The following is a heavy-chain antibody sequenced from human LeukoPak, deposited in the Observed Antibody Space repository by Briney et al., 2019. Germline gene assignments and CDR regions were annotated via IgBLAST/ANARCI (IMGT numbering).Heavy chain of an antibody. CDR2: ISGSGGST. J-gene: IGHJ6*02. CDR3: AKDSYSSSSGYYYYGMDV. Sequence: GASLRLSCAASGFTFSSYAMSWVRQAPGKGLEWVSAISGSGGSTYYADSVMGRFTISRDNSKNTLYLQMNSLRAEDTAVYYCAKDSYSSSSGYYYYGMDVWGQGTTVTVSS. V-gene: IGHV3-23*01. CDR1: GFTFSSYA. D-gene: IGHD6-6*01.